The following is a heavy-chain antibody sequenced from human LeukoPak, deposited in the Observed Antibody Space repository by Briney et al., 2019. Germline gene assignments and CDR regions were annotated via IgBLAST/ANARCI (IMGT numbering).Heavy chain of an antibody. J-gene: IGHJ4*02. CDR1: GYTFTSYG. Sequence: ASVKVSCKASGYTFTSYGISWVRQAPGQGLEWMGWISAYNGNTNYAQKLQGRVTMTTDTSTSTAYMELRSLRSDDTAVYYCARDPLDYGSGSHYSDYWGQGTLVTVSS. CDR2: ISAYNGNT. CDR3: ARDPLDYGSGSHYSDY. D-gene: IGHD3-10*01. V-gene: IGHV1-18*01.